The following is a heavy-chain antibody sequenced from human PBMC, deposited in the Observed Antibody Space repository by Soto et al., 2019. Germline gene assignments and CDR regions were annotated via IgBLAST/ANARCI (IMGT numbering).Heavy chain of an antibody. D-gene: IGHD1-1*01. Sequence: GASVKVSCKASGGTFSDFTINWVRQAPGQRLEWMGGIIPIFDTANYAEKFQGRVTITADESTSTSFMEVSSLRSEDTAVYHCARNGTQTGYSYGMDVWGQGTMVTVSS. CDR3: ARNGTQTGYSYGMDV. CDR2: IIPIFDTA. J-gene: IGHJ6*02. V-gene: IGHV1-69*13. CDR1: GGTFSDFT.